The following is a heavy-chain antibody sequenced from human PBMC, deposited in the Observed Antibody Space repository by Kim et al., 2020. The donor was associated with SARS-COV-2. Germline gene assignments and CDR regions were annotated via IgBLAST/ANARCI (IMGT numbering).Heavy chain of an antibody. Sequence: SETLSLTCAVYGGSFSGYYWSWIRQPPGKGLEWIGEINHSGSTNYNPSLKSRVTISVDTSKNQFSLKLSSVTAADTAVYYCARPNSSWFHYWGQGTLVTVSS. D-gene: IGHD6-13*01. CDR1: GGSFSGYY. V-gene: IGHV4-34*01. CDR3: ARPNSSWFHY. J-gene: IGHJ4*02. CDR2: INHSGST.